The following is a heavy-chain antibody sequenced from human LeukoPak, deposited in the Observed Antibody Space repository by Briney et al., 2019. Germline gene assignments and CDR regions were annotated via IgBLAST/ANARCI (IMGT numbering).Heavy chain of an antibody. Sequence: ASVKVSCKASGYTFTSYGISWVRQAPGQGLEWMGWISAYNGNTNYAQKLQGRVTMTTDTSTSTAYMELRSLRSDDAAVYYCARVWYSGYDEYFDYWRQGTLVTVSS. V-gene: IGHV1-18*01. D-gene: IGHD5-12*01. CDR3: ARVWYSGYDEYFDY. J-gene: IGHJ4*02. CDR2: ISAYNGNT. CDR1: GYTFTSYG.